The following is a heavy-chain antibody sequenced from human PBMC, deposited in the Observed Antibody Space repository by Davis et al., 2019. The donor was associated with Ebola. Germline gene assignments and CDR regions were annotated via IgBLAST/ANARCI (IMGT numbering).Heavy chain of an antibody. D-gene: IGHD1-26*01. V-gene: IGHV1-2*06. J-gene: IGHJ5*02. CDR3: VRVDTGSFSDWFGP. CDR1: GFPFTSYY. CDR2: VGPHSGDT. Sequence: ASVKVSCKASGFPFTSYYIHWVRQARGLGLEWVGRVGPHSGDTAYAQPFQGRVTMTADTSISTAYMELNNLKSDDSAVYFCVRVDTGSFSDWFGPWGPGTQVTVSS.